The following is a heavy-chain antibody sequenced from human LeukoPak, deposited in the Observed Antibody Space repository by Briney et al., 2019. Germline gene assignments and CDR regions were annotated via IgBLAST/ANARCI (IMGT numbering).Heavy chain of an antibody. V-gene: IGHV4-30-4*08. Sequence: SQTLSLTCTVSGGSISSGDYYWSWIRQPPGKGLEWIGYIYYSGSTYYNPSLKSRVTISVDTSKNQFSLKLSSVTAADTAVYYCARDQCLYCSGGSCSLRNWFDPWGQGTLVTVSS. CDR3: ARDQCLYCSGGSCSLRNWFDP. J-gene: IGHJ5*02. D-gene: IGHD2-15*01. CDR2: IYYSGST. CDR1: GGSISSGDYY.